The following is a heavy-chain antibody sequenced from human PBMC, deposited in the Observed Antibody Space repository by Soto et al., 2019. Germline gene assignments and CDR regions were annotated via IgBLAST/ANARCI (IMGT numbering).Heavy chain of an antibody. D-gene: IGHD3-10*01. V-gene: IGHV3-23*01. CDR1: GFTFSSYA. J-gene: IGHJ5*02. Sequence: EVQLLESGGGLVQPGGSLRLSCAASGFTFSSYAMSWVRQAPGKGLEWVSAISGSGGSTYYADSVKGRFTISRDNSKNTLYLQMNSLRAEDTAVYYCAKLSYYYGSGARGWFDPWGQGTLVTVSS. CDR2: ISGSGGST. CDR3: AKLSYYYGSGARGWFDP.